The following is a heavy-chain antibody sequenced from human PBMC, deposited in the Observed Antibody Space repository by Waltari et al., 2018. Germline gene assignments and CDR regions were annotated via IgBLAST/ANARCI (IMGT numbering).Heavy chain of an antibody. Sequence: QVQLVESGGGVVQPGRSLRLSCAASGFTFSSYAMHWVRQAPGKGLEWVAVISYDGSNKYYADSVKGRFTISRDNSKNTLYLQMNSLRAEDTAVYYCARDLDYYYGMDVWGQGTLVTVSS. V-gene: IGHV3-30-3*01. J-gene: IGHJ6*02. CDR1: GFTFSSYA. CDR2: ISYDGSNK. CDR3: ARDLDYYYGMDV.